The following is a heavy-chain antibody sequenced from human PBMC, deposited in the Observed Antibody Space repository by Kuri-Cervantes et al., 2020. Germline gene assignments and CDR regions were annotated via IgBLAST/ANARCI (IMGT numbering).Heavy chain of an antibody. CDR2: ISGSGGST. CDR3: AKVYRGGSEGMDV. V-gene: IGHV3-23*01. D-gene: IGHD3-16*01. CDR1: GFTFSSYA. J-gene: IGHJ6*02. Sequence: GGSLRLSCAASGFTFSSYAMSWVRQAPGKGLEWVSDISGSGGSTYYADSVKGRFTTSRDNSKNTLYLQMNSLRAEDTAVYYCAKVYRGGSEGMDVWGQGTTVTVSS.